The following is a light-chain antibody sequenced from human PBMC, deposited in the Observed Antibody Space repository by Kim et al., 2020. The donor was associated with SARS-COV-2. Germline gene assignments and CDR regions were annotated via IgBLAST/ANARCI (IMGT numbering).Light chain of an antibody. CDR2: DAS. V-gene: IGKV1-5*01. Sequence: ASVGDRVTITCRASQDISSWLNWYQQKPGKAPKLLIYDASTLESGVPSRFSGSGSGTEFTFAISSLQPDDIATYYCQQYNSHPPTFGGGTKVDIK. J-gene: IGKJ4*01. CDR1: QDISSW. CDR3: QQYNSHPPT.